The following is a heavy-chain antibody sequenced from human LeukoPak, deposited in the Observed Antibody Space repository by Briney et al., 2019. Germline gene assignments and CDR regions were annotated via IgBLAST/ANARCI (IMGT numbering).Heavy chain of an antibody. Sequence: ASVKVSCKASGYTFTSYYMHWVRQAPGQGLEWMGIINPSGGSTSYAQKFQGRVTMTGDTSTSTVYMELGSLRSEDTAVYYCAREKHAHYYDSSAYYHYYYYGMDVWGQGTTVTVSS. CDR2: INPSGGST. J-gene: IGHJ6*02. D-gene: IGHD3-22*01. CDR1: GYTFTSYY. V-gene: IGHV1-46*01. CDR3: AREKHAHYYDSSAYYHYYYYGMDV.